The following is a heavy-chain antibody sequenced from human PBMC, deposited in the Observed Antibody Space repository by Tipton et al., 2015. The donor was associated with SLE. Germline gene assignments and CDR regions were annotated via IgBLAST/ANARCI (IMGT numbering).Heavy chain of an antibody. CDR3: ARVSCSSISCYVDF. J-gene: IGHJ4*02. V-gene: IGHV4-61*02. Sequence: TLSLTCTVSGYSISSDYYWSWIRQPAGKGLEWIGRIYTKGSMNYSPSLRSRVTISLDPSKNQLSLKLTSVTAADTAVYYCARVSCSSISCYVDFWGQGTLVTVSS. CDR2: IYTKGSM. CDR1: GYSISSDYY. D-gene: IGHD2-2*01.